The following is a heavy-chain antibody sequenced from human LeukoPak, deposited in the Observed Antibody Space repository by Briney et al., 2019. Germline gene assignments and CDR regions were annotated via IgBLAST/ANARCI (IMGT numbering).Heavy chain of an antibody. Sequence: GGSLRLSCAASGFSLSSYAMSWVRQAPGKGLEWVSASSGSGGSTYYADSVKGRFTISRDNSKNTLYLQMNSLRAEDTAVYYCAKDPTMIVVVIPDYWGQGTLVTVSS. CDR2: SSGSGGST. V-gene: IGHV3-23*01. J-gene: IGHJ4*02. CDR3: AKDPTMIVVVIPDY. D-gene: IGHD3-22*01. CDR1: GFSLSSYA.